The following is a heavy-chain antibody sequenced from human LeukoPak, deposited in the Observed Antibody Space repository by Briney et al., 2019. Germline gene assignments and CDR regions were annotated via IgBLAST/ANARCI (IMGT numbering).Heavy chain of an antibody. D-gene: IGHD1-26*01. V-gene: IGHV4-39*01. CDR3: ARQRGGSYYPRPLDY. CDR1: GGSISSSSYY. J-gene: IGHJ4*02. CDR2: IYYSGST. Sequence: SETLSLTCTVSGGSISSSSYYWGWIRQPPGKGLEWIGSIYYSGSTYYNPSLKSRVTISVDTSKNQFSLKLSSVTAADTAVYYCARQRGGSYYPRPLDYWGQGTLVTVSS.